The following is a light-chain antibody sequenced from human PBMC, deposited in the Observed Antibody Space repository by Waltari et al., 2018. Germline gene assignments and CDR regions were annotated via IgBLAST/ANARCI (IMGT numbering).Light chain of an antibody. J-gene: IGKJ3*01. Sequence: EIEMTQSPAIMSVSPGERVTLSCRASQKISNNFAWYQQKPGQAPRRPSYGPTPRASGIPGRFRGSGSGTESTLTIDGLQSEDFAVYYCLQYNDWPPLFTFGPGTKVEIK. CDR1: QKISNN. CDR2: GPT. CDR3: LQYNDWPPLFT. V-gene: IGKV3-15*01.